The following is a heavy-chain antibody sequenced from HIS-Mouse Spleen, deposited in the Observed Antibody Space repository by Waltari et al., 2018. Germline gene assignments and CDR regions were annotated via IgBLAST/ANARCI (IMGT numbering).Heavy chain of an antibody. Sequence: QLQLQESGPGLVKPSETLSLTCTVSGGSISSSSYYWGWIRQPPGKGLEWIGGLYYSRGTYYNPARKSRVTKSVDTSKNQFSLKLSSVTAADTAVYYCAREIPYSSSWYDWYFDLWGRGTLVTVSS. D-gene: IGHD6-13*01. CDR1: GGSISSSSYY. V-gene: IGHV4-39*07. CDR3: AREIPYSSSWYDWYFDL. CDR2: LYYSRGT. J-gene: IGHJ2*01.